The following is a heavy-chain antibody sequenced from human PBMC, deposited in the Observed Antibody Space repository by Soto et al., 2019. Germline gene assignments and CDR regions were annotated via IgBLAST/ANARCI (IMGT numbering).Heavy chain of an antibody. V-gene: IGHV3-23*01. Sequence: PGGSLRLSCAASGFTFSSYAMSWVRQAPGKGLEWVSGISASGSRTFYADSVKGRFTVSRDFSKNTLSLQMDSLRAEDTAVYFCGKDPNGDYVGGFEFWGPGTMVTV. CDR1: GFTFSSYA. CDR3: GKDPNGDYVGGFEF. J-gene: IGHJ3*01. D-gene: IGHD4-17*01. CDR2: ISASGSRT.